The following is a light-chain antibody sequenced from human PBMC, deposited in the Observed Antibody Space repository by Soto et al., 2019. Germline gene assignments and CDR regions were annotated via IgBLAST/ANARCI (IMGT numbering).Light chain of an antibody. Sequence: DIEMTQTPSTLPASVGDRVTNTCRATQSLNIWLAWYQQKPGKAPKLLISKASSLESGVPSRFIGSGSGTEFSLTISGLQPDDFATYYCQQYKAYSYTFGQGTKLEMK. J-gene: IGKJ2*01. CDR1: QSLNIW. V-gene: IGKV1-5*03. CDR2: KAS. CDR3: QQYKAYSYT.